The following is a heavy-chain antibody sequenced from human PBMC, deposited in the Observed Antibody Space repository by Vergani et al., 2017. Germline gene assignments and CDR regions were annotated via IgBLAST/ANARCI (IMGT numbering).Heavy chain of an antibody. D-gene: IGHD3-10*01. CDR1: VSTVSGNY. CDR2: IYSGDQT. J-gene: IGHJ5*02. Sequence: ELQLVESGGGLVQPGGSLRLSCASSVSTVSGNYMTWVRQTPGQGLEWVSHIYSGDQTYYADSVKGRVTISRDTSKNTLHLQINNLRVEDTAVYYCARGNYYGSGTYDDPWGQGTLVNVSS. CDR3: ARGNYYGSGTYDDP. V-gene: IGHV3-66*02.